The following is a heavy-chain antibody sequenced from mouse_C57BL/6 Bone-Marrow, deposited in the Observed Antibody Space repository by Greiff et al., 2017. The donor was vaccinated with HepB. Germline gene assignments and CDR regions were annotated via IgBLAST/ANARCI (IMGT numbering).Heavy chain of an antibody. CDR3: ARKSYYYGSSYDAMDY. Sequence: EVKLVESGGGLVKPGGSLKLSCAASGFTFSDYGMHWVRQAPEKGLEWVAYISSGSSTIYYADTVKGRFTISRDNAKNTLFLQMTSMMSEDTAMYYCARKSYYYGSSYDAMDYWGQGTSVTVSS. CDR2: ISSGSSTI. D-gene: IGHD1-1*01. V-gene: IGHV5-17*01. J-gene: IGHJ4*01. CDR1: GFTFSDYG.